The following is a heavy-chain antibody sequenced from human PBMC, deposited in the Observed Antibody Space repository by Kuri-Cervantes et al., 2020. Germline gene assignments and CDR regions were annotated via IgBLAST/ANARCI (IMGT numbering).Heavy chain of an antibody. CDR3: ARDGGYDFYYMDV. Sequence: GESLKISCAASGFTFSDYYMTWIRQAPGKGLEWVSIFTSSATSIYYADSVKGRFTISRDNAKNSLYLQMNSLRAEDTAVYYCARDGGYDFYYMDVWGKGTTVTVSS. CDR2: FTSSATSI. J-gene: IGHJ6*03. V-gene: IGHV3-11*04. CDR1: GFTFSDYY.